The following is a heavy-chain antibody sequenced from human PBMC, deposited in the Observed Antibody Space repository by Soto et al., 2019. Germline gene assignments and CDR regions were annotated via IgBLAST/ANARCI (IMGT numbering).Heavy chain of an antibody. J-gene: IGHJ4*02. CDR1: GDSIRSGNFY. Sequence: QVQLQESGPGLVEPSETLSLTCTVSGDSIRSGNFYWGWIRQHPGKGLEWIGFIYHSGNAYYNPSLESRLTISIDTSKNQFSLNLTSLTAADTATYFCARVGVKIYVHYWGQGILVTVSS. V-gene: IGHV4-31*03. D-gene: IGHD3-3*01. CDR2: IYHSGNA. CDR3: ARVGVKIYVHY.